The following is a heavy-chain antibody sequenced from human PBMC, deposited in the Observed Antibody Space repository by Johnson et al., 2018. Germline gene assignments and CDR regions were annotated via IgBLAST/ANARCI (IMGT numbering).Heavy chain of an antibody. V-gene: IGHV3-30-3*01. Sequence: VQLVESGGGVVQPGRSLRLSCAASGFTFSSYAMHWVRQAPGKGLEWVAVISYDGSNKYYADSVKGRFTMSRDNSKNTLYLQMNSLRAEDTAVYYCARGRSSVRGVIYYYYMDVWGKGTTVTVSS. D-gene: IGHD3-10*01. J-gene: IGHJ6*03. CDR3: ARGRSSVRGVIYYYYMDV. CDR2: ISYDGSNK. CDR1: GFTFSSYA.